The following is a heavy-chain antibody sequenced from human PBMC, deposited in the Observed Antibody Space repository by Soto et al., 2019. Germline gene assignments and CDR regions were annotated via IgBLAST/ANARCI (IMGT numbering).Heavy chain of an antibody. J-gene: IGHJ5*02. CDR2: INHVGST. CDR1: GGSFSGHS. V-gene: IGHV4-34*01. Sequence: PSETLSLTCAVYGGSFSGHSWTWIRQSPGKGLEWIGEINHVGSTNYNPSLKSRVTISVDTSKNQFSLELGSVTAADTAVYYCACLGDFNWYDPWGQGTLVTVSS. CDR3: ACLGDFNWYDP.